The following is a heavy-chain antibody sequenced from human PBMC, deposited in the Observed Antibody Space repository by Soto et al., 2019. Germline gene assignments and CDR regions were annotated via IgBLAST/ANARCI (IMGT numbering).Heavy chain of an antibody. CDR3: ARDLIPPCTNGVCWPYYYGMDV. V-gene: IGHV4-31*03. CDR1: GGSISSGGYY. J-gene: IGHJ6*02. Sequence: PSETLSLTCTVSGGSISSGGYYWSWIRQHPGKGLEWIGYIYYSGSTYYNPSLKSRVTISVDTSKNQFSLKLSSVTAADTAVYYCARDLIPPCTNGVCWPYYYGMDVWGQGTTVTVSS. CDR2: IYYSGST. D-gene: IGHD2-8*01.